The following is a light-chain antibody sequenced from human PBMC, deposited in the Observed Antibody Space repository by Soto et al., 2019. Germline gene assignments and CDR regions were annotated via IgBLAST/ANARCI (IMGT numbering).Light chain of an antibody. CDR2: AAS. J-gene: IGKJ4*01. V-gene: IGKV1-27*01. Sequence: DIQLTQSPASLAAFVGDRGTSTCRASQDIGNFLAWYQQKPGKVPKLLIYAASTLQSGVPSRFSGSGSGTDFTLTISSLQPEDVATYYCQKCKVAPFTFGGGTKVDIK. CDR1: QDIGNF. CDR3: QKCKVAPFT.